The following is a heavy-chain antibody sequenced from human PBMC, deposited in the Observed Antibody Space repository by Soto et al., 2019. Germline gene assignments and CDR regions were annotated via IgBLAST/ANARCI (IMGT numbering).Heavy chain of an antibody. V-gene: IGHV5-51*01. Sequence: GESLKISCKGSGYSFTSYWIGWVRQMPGKGLEWMGIIYPGDSDTRYSPSFQGQVTISADKSISTAYLQWSSLKASDTAMYYCARRPTLDDFWSGYYKEENAFDIWGQGTMVTVSS. CDR1: GYSFTSYW. J-gene: IGHJ3*02. CDR2: IYPGDSDT. CDR3: ARRPTLDDFWSGYYKEENAFDI. D-gene: IGHD3-3*01.